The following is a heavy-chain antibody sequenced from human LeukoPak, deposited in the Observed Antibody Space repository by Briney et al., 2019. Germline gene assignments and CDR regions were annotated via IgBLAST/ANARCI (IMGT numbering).Heavy chain of an antibody. CDR2: IYYSGST. CDR1: GGSISSYY. J-gene: IGHJ6*02. CDR3: ARGFDIVVVPAALGRYYYGMDV. Sequence: SETLSLTCTVSGGSISSYYWSWIRQPPGKGLEWIGYIYYSGSTNYNPSLKSRVTISVDTSKNQSSLKLSSVTAADSGLYYCARGFDIVVVPAALGRYYYGMDVWGQGTTVTVSS. V-gene: IGHV4-59*01. D-gene: IGHD2-2*01.